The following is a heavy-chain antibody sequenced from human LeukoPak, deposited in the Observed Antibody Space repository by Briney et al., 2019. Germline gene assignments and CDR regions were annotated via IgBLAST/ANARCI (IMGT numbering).Heavy chain of an antibody. CDR3: TRGGYGGPRVAFDY. CDR1: GYTFTGYY. D-gene: IGHD1-1*01. J-gene: IGHJ4*02. Sequence: ASVKVSCKASGYTFTGYYMHWVRQAPGQGLEWMGWINPNSGGTSYAQKFQGRVTMTRDTSTSTVYMELSSLRSEDTAVYYCTRGGYGGPRVAFDYWGQGTLVTVSS. V-gene: IGHV1-2*02. CDR2: INPNSGGT.